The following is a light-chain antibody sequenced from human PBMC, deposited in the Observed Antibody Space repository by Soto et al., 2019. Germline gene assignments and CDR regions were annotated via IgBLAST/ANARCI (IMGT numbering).Light chain of an antibody. CDR2: GAS. CDR3: QQYARSSYP. J-gene: IGKJ2*01. Sequence: EIVLTQSPGTLSLSPGDRATLSCRTSQSVSSSYLAWYQQKPGQAPRLLIYGASRRATGIPDMFSGSGSGTDFTLTISRLEPEDFAVYFCQQYARSSYPFGQWTKLEIK. V-gene: IGKV3-20*01. CDR1: QSVSSSY.